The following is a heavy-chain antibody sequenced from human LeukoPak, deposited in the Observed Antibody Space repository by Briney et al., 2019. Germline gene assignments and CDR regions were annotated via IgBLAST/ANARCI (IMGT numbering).Heavy chain of an antibody. Sequence: GGSLRLSCAASGFTFSTYAMSWVRQAPGKGLEWVATVSGSGLYTYYADSVRGRFTISRDNSKDTFYLQMNSLRAEDTAGYYSANLMSQPALLCFDQWGQGTLVTVSS. CDR2: VSGSGLYT. CDR1: GFTFSTYA. J-gene: IGHJ4*02. CDR3: ANLMSQPALLCFDQ. D-gene: IGHD3-10*02. V-gene: IGHV3-23*01.